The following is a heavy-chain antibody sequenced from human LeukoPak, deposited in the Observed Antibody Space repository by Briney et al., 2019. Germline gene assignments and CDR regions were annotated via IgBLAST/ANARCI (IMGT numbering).Heavy chain of an antibody. Sequence: PSETLSLTCTVSGGSISSSSYYWGWIRQPPGKGLEWIGRIYTSGSTNYNPSLKSRVTISVDTSKNQFSLKLSSVTAADTAVYYCARDREAYQPIIWGQGTLVTVSS. CDR3: ARDREAYQPII. CDR1: GGSISSSSYY. D-gene: IGHD2-2*01. J-gene: IGHJ4*02. V-gene: IGHV4-39*07. CDR2: IYTSGST.